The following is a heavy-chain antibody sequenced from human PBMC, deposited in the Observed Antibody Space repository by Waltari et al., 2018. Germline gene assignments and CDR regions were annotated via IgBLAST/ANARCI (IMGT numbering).Heavy chain of an antibody. CDR2: INHSGST. J-gene: IGHJ5*02. Sequence: QVHLQQWGAGLLKPSETLSLTCAVHGGSFSGYYWSWIRQPPGKGLEWIGEINHSGSTTYNPALTSRVTISVDTCKNQFSLKLCYVTAADTAVYYCARVPAPWGQGTLVTVSS. CDR1: GGSFSGYY. CDR3: ARVPAP. D-gene: IGHD2-2*01. V-gene: IGHV4-34*01.